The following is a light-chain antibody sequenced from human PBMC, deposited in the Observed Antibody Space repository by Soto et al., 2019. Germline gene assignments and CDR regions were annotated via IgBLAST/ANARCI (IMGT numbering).Light chain of an antibody. CDR3: AAWDTSLTGGV. V-gene: IGLV1-51*02. Sequence: QSVLTQPPSVSAAPGQKVTISCSGSSSNIGSDYVSWYQQLPGTAPKLLIYENNKRPSGIPDRFSGSKSGTSATLGITGLQTGDKADYYCAAWDTSLTGGVFGGGTKVTVL. CDR1: SSNIGSDY. CDR2: ENN. J-gene: IGLJ2*01.